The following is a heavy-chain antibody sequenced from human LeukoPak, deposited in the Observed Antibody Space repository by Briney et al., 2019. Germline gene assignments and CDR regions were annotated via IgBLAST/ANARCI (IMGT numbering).Heavy chain of an antibody. CDR1: GYIFTGYY. Sequence: ASVKVSCKASGYIFTGYYMHWVRQAPGQGLEWMGRINPNSGGTTYAQKFQGRVTMTRDTSISTAYMELSRLTSDDTAVYYCARDPGGAAARDYWGQGTLVTVSS. CDR3: ARDPGGAAARDY. D-gene: IGHD6-13*01. J-gene: IGHJ4*02. CDR2: INPNSGGT. V-gene: IGHV1-2*06.